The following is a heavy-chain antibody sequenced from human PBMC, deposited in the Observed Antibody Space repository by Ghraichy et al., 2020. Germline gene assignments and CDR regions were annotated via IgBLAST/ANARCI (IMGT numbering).Heavy chain of an antibody. J-gene: IGHJ6*03. V-gene: IGHV4-59*01. CDR3: ARVYSESGYDLRDYYYYMDV. Sequence: SETLSLTCTVSGGSISSYYWSWIRQPPGKGLECIGYIYYSGSTNYNPSLKSRVTISVDTSKNQFSLKLSSVTAADTAVYYCARVYSESGYDLRDYYYYMDVWGKGTTVTVSS. CDR2: IYYSGST. D-gene: IGHD5-12*01. CDR1: GGSISSYY.